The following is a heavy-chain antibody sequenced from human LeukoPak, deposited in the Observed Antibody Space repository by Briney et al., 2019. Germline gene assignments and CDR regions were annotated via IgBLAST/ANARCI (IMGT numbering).Heavy chain of an antibody. J-gene: IGHJ3*02. Sequence: GGSLRLSCAASGFTFSSYDMHWVRQATGKGLEWVSAIGTAGDTYYPGSVKGRFTISRENAKNSLYLQMNSLRAGDTAVYYCARYDYEKDAFDIWGQGTMVTVSS. CDR2: IGTAGDT. CDR1: GFTFSSYD. CDR3: ARYDYEKDAFDI. D-gene: IGHD3-22*01. V-gene: IGHV3-13*01.